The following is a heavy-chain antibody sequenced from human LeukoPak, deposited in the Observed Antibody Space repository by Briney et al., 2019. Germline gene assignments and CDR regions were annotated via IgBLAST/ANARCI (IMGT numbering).Heavy chain of an antibody. CDR3: ARGPYGGNPGAVY. Sequence: GGSLRLSCAASGFTFSSYGMHWVRQAPGKGLEWVAVIWYDGGNKYYADSVKGRFTISRDNSKNTVYLEMNSPRAEDTAVYHCARGPYGGNPGAVYWGQGTLVTVPS. V-gene: IGHV3-33*01. CDR1: GFTFSSYG. D-gene: IGHD4-23*01. CDR2: IWYDGGNK. J-gene: IGHJ4*02.